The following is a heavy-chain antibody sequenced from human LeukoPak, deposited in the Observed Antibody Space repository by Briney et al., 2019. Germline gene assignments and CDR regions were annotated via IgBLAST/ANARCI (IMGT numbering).Heavy chain of an antibody. CDR3: ARDFTFGDSIL. CDR2: IYYSGST. V-gene: IGHV4-39*07. J-gene: IGHJ4*02. CDR1: GGSISSSSYY. D-gene: IGHD3-22*01. Sequence: SETLSLTCTVSGGSISSSSYYWGWIRQPPGKGLEWIGSIYYSGSTYYNPSLKSRVTISVDTSKNQFSLKLSSVTAADTAVYYCARDFTFGDSILWGQGTLVTVSS.